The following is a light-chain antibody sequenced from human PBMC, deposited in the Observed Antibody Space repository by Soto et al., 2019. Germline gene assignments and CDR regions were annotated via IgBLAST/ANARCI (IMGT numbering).Light chain of an antibody. CDR3: TSWEDSLNGWV. CDR2: SDD. CDR1: SSNVGSNT. J-gene: IGLJ3*02. Sequence: QSVLTQPPSASGTPGQRVTISCSGSSSNVGSNTVSWYQQLPGTAPKVLIYSDDQGPSGVPDRFSGSRSGSSASLAISGLQSGDDADYYCTSWEDSLNGWVLGGGTKLTLL. V-gene: IGLV1-44*01.